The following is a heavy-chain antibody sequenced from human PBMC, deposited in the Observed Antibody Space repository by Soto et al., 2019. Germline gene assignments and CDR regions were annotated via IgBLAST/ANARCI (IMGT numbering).Heavy chain of an antibody. CDR1: GFTFSSYG. Sequence: PGGSLRLSCAASGFTFSSYGMHWVRQAPGKGLEWVAVIWYDGSNKYYADSVKGRFTISRDNSKNTLYLQMNSLRAEDTAVYYCAREVLWFGELLGNYGMDVWGKGTTVTVSS. CDR2: IWYDGSNK. D-gene: IGHD3-10*01. V-gene: IGHV3-33*01. J-gene: IGHJ6*04. CDR3: AREVLWFGELLGNYGMDV.